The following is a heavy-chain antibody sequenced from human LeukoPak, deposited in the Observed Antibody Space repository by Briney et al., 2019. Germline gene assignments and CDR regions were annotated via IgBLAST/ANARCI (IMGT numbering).Heavy chain of an antibody. V-gene: IGHV4-59*01. D-gene: IGHD3-22*01. J-gene: IGHJ4*02. Sequence: PSETLSLTCTVSGGSISSYYWSWIRQPPGKGLEWIGYIYYSGSTNYNPSLKSRVTISVDTSKNQFSLKLSSVTAADTAVYYCASSGYYYDSSIDYWGQGTLVTVSS. CDR3: ASSGYYYDSSIDY. CDR2: IYYSGST. CDR1: GGSISSYY.